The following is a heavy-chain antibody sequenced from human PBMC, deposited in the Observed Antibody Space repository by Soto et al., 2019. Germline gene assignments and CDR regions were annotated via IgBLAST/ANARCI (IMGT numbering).Heavy chain of an antibody. Sequence: SVKVSCKASGGTFSSYAISWVRQAPGQGLEWMGGIIPIFGTANYAQKFQGRVTITADKSTSTAYMELSSLRSEDTAVYYCARDQDYYYDSSGYYSFDYWGQGTLVTVSS. D-gene: IGHD3-22*01. CDR1: GGTFSSYA. J-gene: IGHJ4*02. CDR3: ARDQDYYYDSSGYYSFDY. V-gene: IGHV1-69*06. CDR2: IIPIFGTA.